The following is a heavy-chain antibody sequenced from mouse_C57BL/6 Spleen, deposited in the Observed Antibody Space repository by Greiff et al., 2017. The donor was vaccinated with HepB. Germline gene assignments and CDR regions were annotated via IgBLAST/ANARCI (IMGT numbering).Heavy chain of an antibody. J-gene: IGHJ4*01. CDR2: INPSSGYT. CDR1: GYTFTSYT. D-gene: IGHD2-2*01. V-gene: IGHV1-4*01. Sequence: VQLPQSGAELARPGASVKMSCKASGYTFTSYTMHWVKQRPGQGLEWIGYINPSSGYTKYNQKFKDKATLTADKSSSTAYMQLSSLTSEDSAVYYCARFGLDAMDYWGQGTSVTVSS. CDR3: ARFGLDAMDY.